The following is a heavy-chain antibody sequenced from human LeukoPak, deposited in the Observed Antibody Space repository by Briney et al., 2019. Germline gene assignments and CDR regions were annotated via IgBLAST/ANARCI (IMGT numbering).Heavy chain of an antibody. Sequence: PGGSLRLSCAASGFSFRISTMNWVRQAPGKGLELVSSITSRGAYMFHVDSVKGRFTISRDNANNSLFLQLSSLRAEDTAVYYCARGGGSLNFWGQGSLVTVSP. D-gene: IGHD1-26*01. CDR2: ITSRGAYM. J-gene: IGHJ4*02. CDR1: GFSFRIST. V-gene: IGHV3-21*06. CDR3: ARGGGSLNF.